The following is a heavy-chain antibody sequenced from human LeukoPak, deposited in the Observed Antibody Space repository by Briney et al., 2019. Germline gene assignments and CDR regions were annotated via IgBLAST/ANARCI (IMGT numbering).Heavy chain of an antibody. CDR1: GFTFSSYW. J-gene: IGHJ3*02. Sequence: GGSLRLSCAASGFTFSSYWMSWVRQAPGKGLEWVANIKQDGSEKYYVDSVKGRFTISRDNAKNSLYLQMNSLRAEDTAVYYCARGIRSSSWYTRAFDIWGQGTMVTVSS. D-gene: IGHD6-13*01. CDR2: IKQDGSEK. CDR3: ARGIRSSSWYTRAFDI. V-gene: IGHV3-7*01.